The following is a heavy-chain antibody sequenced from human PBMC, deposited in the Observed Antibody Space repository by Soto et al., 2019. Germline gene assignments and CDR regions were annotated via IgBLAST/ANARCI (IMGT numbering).Heavy chain of an antibody. J-gene: IGHJ5*02. CDR1: GYTFTSYG. CDR2: ISAYNGNT. D-gene: IGHD6-19*01. V-gene: IGHV1-18*01. CDR3: ARGDSSGWSANWFDP. Sequence: GASVKVSCKASGYTFTSYGISWVRQAPGQGLEWMGWISAYNGNTNYAQEPQGRVTMTTDTSTSTAYMELRSLRSDDTAVYYCARGDSSGWSANWFDPWGQGTLVTVSS.